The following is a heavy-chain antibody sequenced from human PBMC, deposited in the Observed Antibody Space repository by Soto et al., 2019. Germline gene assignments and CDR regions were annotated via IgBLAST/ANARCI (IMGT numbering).Heavy chain of an antibody. D-gene: IGHD6-19*01. V-gene: IGHV4-34*01. CDR1: GGSFSGYY. CDR2: INHSGST. J-gene: IGHJ6*03. CDR3: ARGHNAVLHYMDV. Sequence: SETLSLTCAVYGGSFSGYYWSWIRQPPGKGLEWIGEINHSGSTNYNPSLKSRVTISVDTSKNQFSLKLSSVTAADTAVYYCARGHNAVLHYMDVWGKGTTVTVSS.